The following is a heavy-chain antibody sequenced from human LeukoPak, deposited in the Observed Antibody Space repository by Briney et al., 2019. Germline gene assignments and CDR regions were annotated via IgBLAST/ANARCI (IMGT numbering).Heavy chain of an antibody. CDR1: GFIFSSYA. V-gene: IGHV3-30-3*01. Sequence: PGGSLRLSCAASGFIFSSYAMHWVRQAPGKGLEWVAVISYDGSNKYYADSVKGRFTISRDNSNNRLYLQVNSLRPEDTALYYCARDHIVWARDYGETFDHWGQGTLVTVSS. D-gene: IGHD4-17*01. CDR2: ISYDGSNK. J-gene: IGHJ4*02. CDR3: ARDHIVWARDYGETFDH.